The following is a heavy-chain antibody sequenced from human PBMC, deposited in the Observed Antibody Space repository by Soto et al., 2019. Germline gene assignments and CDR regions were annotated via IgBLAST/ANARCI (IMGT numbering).Heavy chain of an antibody. D-gene: IGHD2-15*01. CDR2: IYTSGST. CDR1: GGPISSYY. Sequence: SETLSLPCTVAGGPISSYYWSWIRQPAGKGLEWIGRIYTSGSTNYNPSLKSRVTMSVDTSKNQFSLKLSSVTAADTAVYYCARDIGLVGWATSNWFDPWGQGTLVTVS. V-gene: IGHV4-4*07. J-gene: IGHJ5*02. CDR3: ARDIGLVGWATSNWFDP.